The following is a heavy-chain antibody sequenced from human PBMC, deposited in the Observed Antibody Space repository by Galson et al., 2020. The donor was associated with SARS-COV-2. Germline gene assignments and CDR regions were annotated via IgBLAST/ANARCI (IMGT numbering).Heavy chain of an antibody. D-gene: IGHD2-2*01. CDR2: IYYTGST. Sequence: SQTLSLTCSVSSGSISPYFWAWMRQPPGKGLEWIGYIYYTGSTTYSPSLKSRVTLSVDTSKNQFFLKLTSVTAADTAVYYCARSIKGHCNSYGCSPGAWFDSWGQGKLVTVSP. CDR3: ARSIKGHCNSYGCSPGAWFDS. J-gene: IGHJ5*01. V-gene: IGHV4-59*01. CDR1: SGSISPYF.